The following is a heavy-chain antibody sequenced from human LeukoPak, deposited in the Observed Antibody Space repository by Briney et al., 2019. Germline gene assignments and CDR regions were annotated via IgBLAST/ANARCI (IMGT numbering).Heavy chain of an antibody. D-gene: IGHD2-15*01. J-gene: IGHJ4*02. Sequence: GGSLRLSCAASGFTFSSYSMNWVSQAPGKGLEWVSSISSSSSYIYYADSVKGRFTISRDNAKNSLYLQMNSLRAEDTAVYYCARDSVSYCSGGSCFDYWGQGTLVTVSS. CDR3: ARDSVSYCSGGSCFDY. CDR2: ISSSSSYI. CDR1: GFTFSSYS. V-gene: IGHV3-21*01.